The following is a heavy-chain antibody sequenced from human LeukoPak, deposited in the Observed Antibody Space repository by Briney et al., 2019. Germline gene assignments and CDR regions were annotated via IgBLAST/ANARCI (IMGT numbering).Heavy chain of an antibody. J-gene: IGHJ4*02. CDR3: ARGPYPLVY. CDR1: GGSFRGYY. CDR2: VNHSGST. V-gene: IGHV4-34*01. D-gene: IGHD2-2*01. Sequence: PSETLSLTCAVYGGSFRGYYWSWIRQPPGKGLEWIGEVNHSGSTNYNPSLKSRVTISVDTSKNQFSLKLNSVTAADTAVYYCARGPYPLVYWDQGTLVTVPS.